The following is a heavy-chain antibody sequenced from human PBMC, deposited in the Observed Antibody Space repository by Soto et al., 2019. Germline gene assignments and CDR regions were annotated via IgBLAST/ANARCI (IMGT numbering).Heavy chain of an antibody. V-gene: IGHV3-74*01. CDR1: GFTFSSYW. J-gene: IGHJ6*02. Sequence: EVQLVESGGGLVQPGGSLRLSCAASGFTFSSYWMHWVRQAPGKGLVWVSRINSDGSSTSYADSVKGRFTISRDNAKNTLYLQMNSLRAEDTAVYYCARDFEDVITMVRGVTPGGGMDVWGQGTTVTVSS. CDR2: INSDGSST. CDR3: ARDFEDVITMVRGVTPGGGMDV. D-gene: IGHD3-10*01.